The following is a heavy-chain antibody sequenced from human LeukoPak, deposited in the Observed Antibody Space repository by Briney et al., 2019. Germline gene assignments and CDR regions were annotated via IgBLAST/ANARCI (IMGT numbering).Heavy chain of an antibody. CDR3: AKETTVRNEDVFDY. V-gene: IGHV3-23*01. Sequence: GGSLRLSCAASGFTFDDYGMSWVRQAPGKGLEWVSAISGSGGSTYYADSVKGRFTISRDNSKNTLYLQMNSLRAEDTAVYCCAKETTVRNEDVFDYWGQGTLVTVSS. D-gene: IGHD4-17*01. CDR1: GFTFDDYG. CDR2: ISGSGGST. J-gene: IGHJ4*02.